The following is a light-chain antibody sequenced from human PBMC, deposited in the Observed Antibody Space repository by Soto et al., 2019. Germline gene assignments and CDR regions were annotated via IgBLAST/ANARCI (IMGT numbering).Light chain of an antibody. CDR1: SSNIGAGYD. V-gene: IGLV1-40*01. Sequence: QLVLTQPPSVSGAPGQRVTISCTGSSSNIGAGYDVHWYQQLPGTAPKLLMYGNTNRPSGVPDRFSGSKSGTSASLATTGLQAEDEADYYCQSYDSSLSGYVFGTGTKLTVL. CDR2: GNT. CDR3: QSYDSSLSGYV. J-gene: IGLJ1*01.